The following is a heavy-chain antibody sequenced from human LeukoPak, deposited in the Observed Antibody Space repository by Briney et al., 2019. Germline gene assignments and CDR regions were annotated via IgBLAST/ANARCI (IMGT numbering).Heavy chain of an antibody. V-gene: IGHV3-23*01. D-gene: IGHD2-2*01. CDR1: GFTFSSYA. J-gene: IGHJ4*02. Sequence: GGSLRLSCAASGFTFSSYAVSWVRQAPGKGLEWVSAISGSGGSTYYADSVKGRFTISRDNAKNSLYLQMNSLRAEDTAVYYCARDRRVVPAAFDYWGQGTLVTVSS. CDR3: ARDRRVVPAAFDY. CDR2: ISGSGGST.